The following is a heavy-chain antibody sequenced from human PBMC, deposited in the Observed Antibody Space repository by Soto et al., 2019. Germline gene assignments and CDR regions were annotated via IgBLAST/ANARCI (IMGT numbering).Heavy chain of an antibody. D-gene: IGHD5-18*01. CDR3: AKSDTAMVTDAFDI. V-gene: IGHV3-9*01. CDR2: ISWNSGSI. J-gene: IGHJ3*02. Sequence: EVQLVESGGGLVQPGRSLRLSCAASGFTFDDYAMHWVRQAPGKGLEWVSGISWNSGSIGYADSVKGRFTISRDNAKNSLYLQMNSLRAEGTGLYYCAKSDTAMVTDAFDIWGQGTMVTVSS. CDR1: GFTFDDYA.